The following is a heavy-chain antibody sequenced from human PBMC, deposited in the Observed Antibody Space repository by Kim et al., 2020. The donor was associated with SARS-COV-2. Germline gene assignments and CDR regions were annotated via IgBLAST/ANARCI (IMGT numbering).Heavy chain of an antibody. V-gene: IGHV4-34*01. CDR3: ASCIHPHYGMDV. J-gene: IGHJ6*02. Sequence: SETLSLTCAVYGGSFSGYYWSWIRQPPGKGLEWIGEINHSGSTNYNPSLKSRVTISVDTSKNQFSLKLSSVTAADTAVYYCASCIHPHYGMDVWGQGTTVTVSS. CDR1: GGSFSGYY. D-gene: IGHD2-21*01. CDR2: INHSGST.